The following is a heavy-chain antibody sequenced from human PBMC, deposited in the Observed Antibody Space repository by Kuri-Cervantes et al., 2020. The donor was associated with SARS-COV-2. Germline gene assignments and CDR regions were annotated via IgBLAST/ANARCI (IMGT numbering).Heavy chain of an antibody. CDR2: INSDGSTT. V-gene: IGHV3-74*03. J-gene: IGHJ4*02. Sequence: GESLKISCVASGITFSRYWMYWVRQPPGKGLVWVSRINSDGSTTTYADFVKGRFTISRDNAKNTVYLQMNSLRAEDTAVYYCARNRGSGWPFFDYWGQGTLVTVSS. CDR3: ARNRGSGWPFFDY. CDR1: GITFSRYW. D-gene: IGHD6-19*01.